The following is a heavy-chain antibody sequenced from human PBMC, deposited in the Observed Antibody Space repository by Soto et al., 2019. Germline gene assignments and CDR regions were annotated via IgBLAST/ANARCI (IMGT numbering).Heavy chain of an antibody. J-gene: IGHJ6*02. V-gene: IGHV3-53*01. CDR2: IYSGGTT. Sequence: GGSLRLSCAASGLTVSSNYMSWVRQAPGKGLERVSVIYSGGTTYYADSVKGRFTISRDNSRSSLYLHMPSLRAEETAVYYCARSRELDFGRDGWGQGTTVTAAS. CDR3: ARSRELDFGRDG. D-gene: IGHD3-10*01. CDR1: GLTVSSNY.